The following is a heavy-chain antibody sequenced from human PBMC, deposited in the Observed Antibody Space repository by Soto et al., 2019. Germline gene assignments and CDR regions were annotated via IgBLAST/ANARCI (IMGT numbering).Heavy chain of an antibody. Sequence: GASVKVSCKACRDSFTNYAVHWVRQAPGQRLEWMGWINAGNGNTRFSQNLQGRVTITRDTSARTVYMELSSLRSEDTAVYYCARGHLAVVPVASWFYYMDVWGKGTTVTVSS. D-gene: IGHD2-2*01. V-gene: IGHV1-3*01. CDR1: RDSFTNYA. CDR2: INAGNGNT. CDR3: ARGHLAVVPVASWFYYMDV. J-gene: IGHJ6*03.